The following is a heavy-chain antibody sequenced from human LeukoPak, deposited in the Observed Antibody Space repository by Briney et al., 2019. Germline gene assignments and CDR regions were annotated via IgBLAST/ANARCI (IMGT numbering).Heavy chain of an antibody. CDR3: ARGVTSWWRPSFDY. V-gene: IGHV4-39*07. D-gene: IGHD2-2*01. J-gene: IGHJ4*02. CDR2: IYYSGST. Sequence: SETLSLTCTVSGGSISSSSYYWGWIRQPPGKGLEWIGSIYYSGSTYYNPSLKSRVTISVDTSKNQFSLKLSSVTAADTAVYYCARGVTSWWRPSFDYWGQGTLVTVSS. CDR1: GGSISSSSYY.